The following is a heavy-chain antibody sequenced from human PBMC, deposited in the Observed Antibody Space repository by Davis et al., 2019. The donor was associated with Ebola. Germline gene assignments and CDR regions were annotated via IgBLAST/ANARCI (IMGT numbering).Heavy chain of an antibody. D-gene: IGHD1-1*01. CDR3: ARAQFPTTSDH. J-gene: IGHJ4*02. CDR2: INPHNGNT. CDR1: GGTFSSHG. V-gene: IGHV1-18*01. Sequence: ASVKVSCKADGGTFSSHGISWVRQAPGQGLEWMGGINPHNGNTNYAQNVQGRVIMTSDTATTTAYMEVGSLRSDDTAVYYCARAQFPTTSDHWGQGTLVTVSS.